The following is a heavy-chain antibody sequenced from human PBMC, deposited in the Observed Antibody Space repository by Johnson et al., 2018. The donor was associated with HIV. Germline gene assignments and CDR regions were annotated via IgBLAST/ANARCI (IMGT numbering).Heavy chain of an antibody. J-gene: IGHJ3*02. D-gene: IGHD1-26*01. CDR2: IKQDGSEK. Sequence: VQLVESGGGVVQPGRSLRLSCAASGFTFSSYAMHWVRQAPGKGLEWVANIKQDGSEKYYVDSVKGRFTISRDNSKNTLYLQMNSLRAEDTAVYYCARVRVGAFDIWGQGTMVTVSS. CDR1: GFTFSSYA. V-gene: IGHV3-7*01. CDR3: ARVRVGAFDI.